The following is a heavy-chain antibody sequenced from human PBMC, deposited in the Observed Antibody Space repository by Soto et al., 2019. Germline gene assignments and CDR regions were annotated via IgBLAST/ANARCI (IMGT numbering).Heavy chain of an antibody. D-gene: IGHD3-22*01. V-gene: IGHV3-33*01. CDR2: IWYDGSNK. CDR1: GFTFSSYG. J-gene: IGHJ3*02. Sequence: PGGSLRLSCAASGFTFSSYGMHWVRQAPGKGLEWVAVIWYDGSNKYYADSVKGRFTISRDNSKNTLYLQMNSLRAEDTAVYYCATSRADYYDSSGAFDIWGQGTMVTVSS. CDR3: ATSRADYYDSSGAFDI.